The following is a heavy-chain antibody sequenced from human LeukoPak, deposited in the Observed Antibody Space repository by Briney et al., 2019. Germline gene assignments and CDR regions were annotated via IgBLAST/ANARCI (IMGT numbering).Heavy chain of an antibody. J-gene: IGHJ4*02. Sequence: PSQTLSLTCTVSGGSISSGDYYWRWIRQPPGKGLEWIGYIYYSGSTYYNPSLKSRVTISVDTSKNQFSLKLSSVTAADTAVYYCARGGSYAYYFDYWGQGTLVTVSS. V-gene: IGHV4-30-4*08. CDR1: GGSISSGDYY. CDR3: ARGGSYAYYFDY. CDR2: IYYSGST. D-gene: IGHD1-26*01.